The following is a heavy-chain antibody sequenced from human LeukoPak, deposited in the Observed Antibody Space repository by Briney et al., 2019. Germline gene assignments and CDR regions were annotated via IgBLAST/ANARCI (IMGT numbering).Heavy chain of an antibody. Sequence: ASVKVSCKASGGTFSSYAISWVRQAPGQGLEWMGRIIPIFGIANYAQKFQGRVTITADKSTSTAYMELSSLRSEDTAVYYCAREPRVDIVEGRPGYYYGMDVWGQGTTVTVSS. D-gene: IGHD5-12*01. J-gene: IGHJ6*02. CDR3: AREPRVDIVEGRPGYYYGMDV. V-gene: IGHV1-69*04. CDR2: IIPIFGIA. CDR1: GGTFSSYA.